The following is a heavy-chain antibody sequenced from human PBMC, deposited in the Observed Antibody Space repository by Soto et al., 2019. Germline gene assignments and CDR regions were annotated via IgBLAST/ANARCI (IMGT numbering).Heavy chain of an antibody. CDR3: ARDGIRDGYNSVWFDP. D-gene: IGHD5-12*01. CDR2: IYSSGST. V-gene: IGHV4-28*03. Sequence: SETLSLTCDVSGYSIRSNKWWGWVRQPPGRGLEWIGSIYSSGSTYYNPSLKSRVTISVDTSKNQFSLKLSSVTAADTAVYYCARDGIRDGYNSVWFDPWGQGTLVTVSS. J-gene: IGHJ5*02. CDR1: GYSIRSNKW.